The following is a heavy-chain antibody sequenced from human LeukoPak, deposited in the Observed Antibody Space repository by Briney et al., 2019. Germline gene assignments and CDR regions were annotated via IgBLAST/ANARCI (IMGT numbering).Heavy chain of an antibody. CDR3: ARVDY. Sequence: GASVKVSCKVSGYTLTELSMHWVRQAPGKGLEWMGGFDPEDGETIYAQKFQGRVTMTRDTSTSTVYMELSSLRSEDTAVYYCARVDYWGQGTLVTVSS. CDR1: GYTLTELS. J-gene: IGHJ4*02. V-gene: IGHV1-24*01. CDR2: FDPEDGET.